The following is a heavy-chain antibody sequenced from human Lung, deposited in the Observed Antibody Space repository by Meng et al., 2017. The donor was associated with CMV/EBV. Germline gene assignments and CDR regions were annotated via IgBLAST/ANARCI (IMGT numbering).Heavy chain of an antibody. Sequence: GEALKISCAASEFTFSNYAMSWVRQAPGRGLEWVSAITASGGSTYYTDSVKGRFTVSRDNSKNTLYLQMNNLRAEDTAVFYCAKAFSASWYREYSDYWGQGALVTVSS. D-gene: IGHD6-13*01. CDR3: AKAFSASWYREYSDY. J-gene: IGHJ4*02. CDR1: EFTFSNYA. V-gene: IGHV3-23*01. CDR2: ITASGGST.